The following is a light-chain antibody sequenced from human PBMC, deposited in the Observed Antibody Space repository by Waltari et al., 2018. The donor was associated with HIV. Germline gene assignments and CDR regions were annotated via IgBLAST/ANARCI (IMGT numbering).Light chain of an antibody. V-gene: IGLV2-14*01. CDR1: SSDVGGYNY. Sequence: QSALTQPASVSGSPGQSITISCIGTSSDVGGYNYVSWYQHPPGTAPKLMIYEVSTRPSGVSNRFSGSKSGNTASLTISGLQAEDEADYYCSSYTSTKVLFGGGTKLTVL. J-gene: IGLJ2*01. CDR2: EVS. CDR3: SSYTSTKVL.